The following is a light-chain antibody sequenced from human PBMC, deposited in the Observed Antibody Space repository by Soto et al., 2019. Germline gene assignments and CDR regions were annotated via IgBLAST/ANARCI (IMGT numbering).Light chain of an antibody. J-gene: IGKJ1*01. CDR2: GAS. CDR1: QSVSSSY. CDR3: QQYGSSRWT. V-gene: IGKV3-20*01. Sequence: EILLTQSPGTRSLSLGERTTLXXRASQSVSSSYLAWYQQKPGQAPRLXIYGASSRATGIPDRFSGSGSGTDFTLTISRLEPEDFAVYYCQQYGSSRWTFGQGTKVDIK.